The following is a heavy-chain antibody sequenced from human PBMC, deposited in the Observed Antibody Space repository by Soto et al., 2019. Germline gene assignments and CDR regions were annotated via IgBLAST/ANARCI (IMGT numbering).Heavy chain of an antibody. J-gene: IGHJ4*02. D-gene: IGHD3-10*01. CDR2: ISYDGSNK. V-gene: IGHV3-30-3*01. CDR3: ARSNYYGSGSDPR. CDR1: GFTFSSYA. Sequence: QVQLVESGGGVVQPGRSLRLSCAASGFTFSSYAMHWVRQAPGKGLEWVAVISYDGSNKYYADSVKGRFTISRDNSKNQLYLQMNSLRAADTAVYYCARSNYYGSGSDPRWGQGTLVTVSS.